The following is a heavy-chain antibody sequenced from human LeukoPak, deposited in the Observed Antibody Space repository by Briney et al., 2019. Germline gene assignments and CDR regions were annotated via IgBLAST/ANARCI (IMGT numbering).Heavy chain of an antibody. J-gene: IGHJ4*02. CDR2: INSDGRST. CDR3: ARKAAAGRSAFDY. V-gene: IGHV3-74*01. D-gene: IGHD6-13*01. Sequence: PGGSLRLSCAASGFTFSSYWMHWVRQAPGKGLVWVSRINSDGRSTTYADSVKGRFTISRDNAKNSLYLQMNSLRAEDTAVYYCARKAAAGRSAFDYWGQGTLVTVSS. CDR1: GFTFSSYW.